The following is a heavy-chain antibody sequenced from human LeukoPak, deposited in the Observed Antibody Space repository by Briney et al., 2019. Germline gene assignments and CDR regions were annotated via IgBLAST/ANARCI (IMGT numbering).Heavy chain of an antibody. V-gene: IGHV4-34*01. CDR2: INHSGST. J-gene: IGHJ4*02. CDR3: ARLVLATLYYFDY. Sequence: SETLSLTCAVYGGSFSGYYWSWIRQPPGKGLEWIGEINHSGSTNYNPSLKSRVTISVDTPKNQFSLKLSSVTAADTAVYYCARLVLATLYYFDYWGQGTLVTVSS. CDR1: GGSFSGYY.